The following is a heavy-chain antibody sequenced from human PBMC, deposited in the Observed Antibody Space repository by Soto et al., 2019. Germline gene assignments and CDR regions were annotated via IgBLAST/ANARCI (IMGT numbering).Heavy chain of an antibody. J-gene: IGHJ4*02. CDR3: AREIAAAGTWYFDY. D-gene: IGHD6-13*01. Sequence: YLRLSCAASGFTFSDYYMSWIRQPPWKGLEWVSYISSSSSYTNYADSVKGRFTISSDNAKNSLYLQMNSLRAEDTAVYYCAREIAAAGTWYFDYWGQGTRVTVSS. V-gene: IGHV3-11*06. CDR1: GFTFSDYY. CDR2: ISSSSSYT.